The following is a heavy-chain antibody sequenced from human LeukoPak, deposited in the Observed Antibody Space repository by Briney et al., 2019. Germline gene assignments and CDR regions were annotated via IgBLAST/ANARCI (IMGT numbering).Heavy chain of an antibody. CDR3: ASYSSGYGNFDY. CDR2: ISAYNGNT. CDR1: GYTFTSYG. J-gene: IGHJ4*02. Sequence: ASVKVSFKASGYTFTSYGISWVRQAPGQGLEWMGWISAYNGNTNYAQKLQGRVTMTTDTSTSTAYMELRSLRSDDTAVYYCASYSSGYGNFDYWGQGTLVTVSS. V-gene: IGHV1-18*01. D-gene: IGHD3-22*01.